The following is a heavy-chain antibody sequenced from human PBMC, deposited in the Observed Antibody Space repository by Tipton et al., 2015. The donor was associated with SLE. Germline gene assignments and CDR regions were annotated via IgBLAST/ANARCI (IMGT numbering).Heavy chain of an antibody. CDR1: DGSFSGYY. V-gene: IGHV4-34*11. D-gene: IGHD2-21*01. J-gene: IGHJ6*03. CDR2: IYYDETT. CDR3: AKLFGSAYWYYMDV. Sequence: LRLSCAVLDGSFSGYYWNWIRQPPGKGLEWIAAIYYDETTYYNTSLDSRATISVDMSKNQFSLNLRSVTAADTTVYYCAKLFGSAYWYYMDVWGKGTTVTVS.